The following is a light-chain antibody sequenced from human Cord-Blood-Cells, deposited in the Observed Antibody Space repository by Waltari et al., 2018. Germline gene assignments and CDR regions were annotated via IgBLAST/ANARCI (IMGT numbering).Light chain of an antibody. Sequence: SALTQPASVSGSPGQSITISCTGTSSDVGSYNLVSWYQQHPGKAPKLMIYEGSKRPSGVSNRFSGSKSGNTASLTISGLQAEDEADYYCCSYAGSSAVFGTGNKVTVL. CDR1: SSDVGSYNL. V-gene: IGLV2-23*01. CDR3: CSYAGSSAV. J-gene: IGLJ1*01. CDR2: EGS.